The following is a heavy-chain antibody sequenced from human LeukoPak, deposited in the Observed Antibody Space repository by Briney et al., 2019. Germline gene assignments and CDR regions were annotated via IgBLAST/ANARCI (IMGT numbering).Heavy chain of an antibody. D-gene: IGHD2-8*01. CDR1: GGSISSSNW. Sequence: SGTLSLTCAVSGGSISSSNWWSWVRQPPGKGLEWIGEIYHSGSTNYNPSLKSRVIISVDKSKNQFSLKLNSVTAADTAIYYCARATPYCTNGVCYRDFDYWGQGTLVTVSS. V-gene: IGHV4-4*02. CDR3: ARATPYCTNGVCYRDFDY. J-gene: IGHJ4*02. CDR2: IYHSGST.